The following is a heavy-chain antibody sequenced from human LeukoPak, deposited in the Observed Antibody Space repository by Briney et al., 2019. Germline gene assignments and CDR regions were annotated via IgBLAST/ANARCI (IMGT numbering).Heavy chain of an antibody. CDR3: ARALQDYYYGMDV. CDR2: IYYSGRT. V-gene: IGHV4-59*08. Sequence: PSQTLSLTCTVSGDSISGYYWSWIRQPPGKGLEWIGYIYYSGRTNYNTSLKRRVTISEDTSKDHLSLRLRSVAAADTAVYYCARALQDYYYGMDVWGQGTTVTVSS. J-gene: IGHJ6*02. CDR1: GDSISGYY. D-gene: IGHD5-24*01.